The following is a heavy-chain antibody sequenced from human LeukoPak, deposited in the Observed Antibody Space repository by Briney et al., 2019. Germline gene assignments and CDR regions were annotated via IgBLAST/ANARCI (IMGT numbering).Heavy chain of an antibody. Sequence: SQTLSLTCAISGDSVSSNCAAWNWIRQSPSRGLEWLGRTYYRSKWYYDYAVAVKSRISINPDTSKNQFSLQLSSVTPEDTAVYYCARDPVGGSTIFGYWGQGTLVTVSS. CDR1: GDSVSSNCAA. J-gene: IGHJ4*02. CDR3: ARDPVGGSTIFGY. V-gene: IGHV6-1*01. CDR2: TYYRSKWYY. D-gene: IGHD1-26*01.